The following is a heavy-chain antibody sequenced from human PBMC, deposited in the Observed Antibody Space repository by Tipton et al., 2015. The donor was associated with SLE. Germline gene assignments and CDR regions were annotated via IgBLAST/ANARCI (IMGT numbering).Heavy chain of an antibody. J-gene: IGHJ3*02. CDR1: GGSISSGSYY. D-gene: IGHD3-3*01. CDR3: ARDEDFSGAFDI. V-gene: IGHV4-61*09. CDR2: IYTSGST. Sequence: TLSLTCTVSGGSISSGSYYWSWIRQPAGKGLEWIGYIYTSGSTNYNPSLKSRVTISVDTSKNQSSLKLSSVTAADTAVYYCARDEDFSGAFDIWGQGTMVTVSS.